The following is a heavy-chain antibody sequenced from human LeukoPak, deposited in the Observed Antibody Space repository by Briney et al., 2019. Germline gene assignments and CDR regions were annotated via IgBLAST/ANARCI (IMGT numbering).Heavy chain of an antibody. V-gene: IGHV4-30-4*01. D-gene: IGHD3-10*01. CDR1: VGSISSGDYY. Sequence: SQTLSLTCTVSVGSISSGDYYWSWIRQPPGKGLEWIGYIYYSGSTYYNPSLKSRVTISVDTAKNQFSLKLSSVTAADTAVYYCARDSSAGNSIWGQGTLVTVSS. CDR2: IYYSGST. CDR3: ARDSSAGNSI. J-gene: IGHJ4*02.